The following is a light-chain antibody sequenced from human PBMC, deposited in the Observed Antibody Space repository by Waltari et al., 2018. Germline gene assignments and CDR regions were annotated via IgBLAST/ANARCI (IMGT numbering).Light chain of an antibody. CDR2: AVT. CDR3: CSYAGSTTSSVV. Sequence: QSALTQPASVSGSPGQSITISCTGSSSDVGGYSLVSWYQQHPGKAPKLMIYAVTTRPAGVSHRFSDSKSGNTASLTISGLQTEDEADYYCCSYAGSTTSSVVFGTGTKVIVL. CDR1: SSDVGGYSL. V-gene: IGLV2-23*02. J-gene: IGLJ1*01.